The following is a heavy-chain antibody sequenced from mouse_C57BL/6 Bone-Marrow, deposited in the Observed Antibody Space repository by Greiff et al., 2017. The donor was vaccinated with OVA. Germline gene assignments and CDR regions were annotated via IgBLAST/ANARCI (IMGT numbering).Heavy chain of an antibody. D-gene: IGHD2-4*01. J-gene: IGHJ1*03. V-gene: IGHV7-1*01. CDR2: SRNKANDYTT. Sequence: EVQGVESGGGLVQSGRSLRLSCATSGFTFSDFYMEWVRQAPGKGLEWIAASRNKANDYTTEYSASVKGRFIVSRDTSQSILYLQMNALRAEDTAIYYCARDAWGLGWYFDVWGTGTTVTVSS. CDR1: GFTFSDFY. CDR3: ARDAWGLGWYFDV.